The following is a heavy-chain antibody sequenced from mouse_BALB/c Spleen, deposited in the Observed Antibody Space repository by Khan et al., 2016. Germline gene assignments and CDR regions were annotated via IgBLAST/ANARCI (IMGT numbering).Heavy chain of an antibody. V-gene: IGHV3-2*02. CDR1: GYSITSDYA. CDR2: ISYSGST. D-gene: IGHD2-4*01. CDR3: ARWSYDSSYFDY. Sequence: EVQLVESGPGLVKPSQSLSLTCTVTGYSITSDYAWNWIRQFPGNKLEWMGYISYSGSTSYNPSLKSRISITRDTSKNQFFLQLNSVNTEDTATYYCARWSYDSSYFDYWGQGTTLTVSS. J-gene: IGHJ2*01.